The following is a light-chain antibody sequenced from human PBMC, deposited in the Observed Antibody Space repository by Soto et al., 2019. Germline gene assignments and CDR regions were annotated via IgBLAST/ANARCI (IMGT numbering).Light chain of an antibody. CDR2: EVS. CDR3: SSYTSSSPYV. J-gene: IGLJ1*01. CDR1: SSDVGGYNY. Sequence: QSALTQPASVSGSPGQSITISCTGTSSDVGGYNYVSWYQQHLGKAPKLMIYEVSNRPSGVYNRFSGSKSGNTASLTISGLQAEDEADYYCSSYTSSSPYVFGTGTKLTVL. V-gene: IGLV2-14*01.